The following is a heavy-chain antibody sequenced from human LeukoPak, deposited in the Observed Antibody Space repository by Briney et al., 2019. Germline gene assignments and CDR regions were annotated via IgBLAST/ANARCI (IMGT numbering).Heavy chain of an antibody. CDR2: IYYSGST. Sequence: SETLYLTCTVSGGSISSGDYYWSWIRQPPGKGLEWIGYIYYSGSTYYNPSLKSRVTISVDTSKNQFSLKLSSVTAADTAVYYCARDRDCSSTSCPLDYWGQGTLVTVSP. V-gene: IGHV4-30-4*01. J-gene: IGHJ4*02. CDR1: GGSISSGDYY. D-gene: IGHD2-2*01. CDR3: ARDRDCSSTSCPLDY.